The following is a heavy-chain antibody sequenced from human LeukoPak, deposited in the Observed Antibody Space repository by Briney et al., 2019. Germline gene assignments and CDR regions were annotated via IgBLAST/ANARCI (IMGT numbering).Heavy chain of an antibody. CDR3: ARIVPAAIVVSWFDP. Sequence: QSGGSLRLSCAASGFTFSSYWMSWVRQAPGKGLEWVANIKQDGSEKYYVDSVKGRFTISRGNAKNSLYLQMNSLRAEDTAVYYCARIVPAAIVVSWFDPWGQGTLVTVSS. J-gene: IGHJ5*02. CDR2: IKQDGSEK. V-gene: IGHV3-7*01. D-gene: IGHD2-2*02. CDR1: GFTFSSYW.